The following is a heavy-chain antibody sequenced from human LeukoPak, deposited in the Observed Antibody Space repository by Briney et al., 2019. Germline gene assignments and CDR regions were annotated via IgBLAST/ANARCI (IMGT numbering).Heavy chain of an antibody. Sequence: SETLFLTCAVSGGSISSGGYYWSWIRQPAGKGLEWIGRIYTSGSTNYNPSLKSRVTMSVDTSKNQFSLKLSSVTAADTAVYYCARTSSGYYYFDYWGQGTLVTVSS. V-gene: IGHV4-61*02. CDR3: ARTSSGYYYFDY. J-gene: IGHJ4*02. CDR2: IYTSGST. CDR1: GGSISSGGYY. D-gene: IGHD3-22*01.